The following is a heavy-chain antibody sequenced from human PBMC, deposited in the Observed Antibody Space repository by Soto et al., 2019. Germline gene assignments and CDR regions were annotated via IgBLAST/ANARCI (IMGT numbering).Heavy chain of an antibody. J-gene: IGHJ6*02. V-gene: IGHV6-1*01. CDR3: ARDLRKFRNGPQYDYYGLVV. CDR2: TYYRSKWYN. D-gene: IGHD2-8*01. CDR1: GDSVSSYSAA. Sequence: SQTLSLTCDISGDSVSSYSAAWNWIRQSPSRGLEWLGRTYYRSKWYNEYAGPVRSRITINPDTSKNQFPLQVNSVTPEDMAVYYCARDLRKFRNGPQYDYYGLVVVDPETTLTVSS.